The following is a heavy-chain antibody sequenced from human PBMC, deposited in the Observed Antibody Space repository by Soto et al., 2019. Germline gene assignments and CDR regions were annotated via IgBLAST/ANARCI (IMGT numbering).Heavy chain of an antibody. CDR1: GFTVSTYS. V-gene: IGHV3-21*01. J-gene: IGHJ6*03. D-gene: IGHD6-19*01. CDR3: AGGPTVAGYYYYYYMDV. Sequence: EVQLVESGGGLAKPGGSLRLSCAASGFTVSTYSMNWVRQAPGKGLEWVSSISSSSSYIYYADSVKGRFTISRDNAKNSLSLEMNSLRAEDTAVYYCAGGPTVAGYYYYYYMDVWGKGTTVTVSS. CDR2: ISSSSSYI.